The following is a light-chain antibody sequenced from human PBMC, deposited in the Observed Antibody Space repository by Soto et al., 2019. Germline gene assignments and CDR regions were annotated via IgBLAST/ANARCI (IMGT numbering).Light chain of an antibody. CDR2: LGS. J-gene: IGKJ1*01. Sequence: DIVMTQSPLSLPVTPGEPASISCRSSQSLLHSNGYNYLDWYLQKPGQSPQLLIYLGSNRASGVPDRVSGSGSGTDFTLKISRVEAEDVGFYYCMQALQTVTFGQGTKVEIK. CDR1: QSLLHSNGYNY. CDR3: MQALQTVT. V-gene: IGKV2-28*01.